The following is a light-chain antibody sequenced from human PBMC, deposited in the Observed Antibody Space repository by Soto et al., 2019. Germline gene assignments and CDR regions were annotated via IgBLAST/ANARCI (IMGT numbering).Light chain of an antibody. CDR1: QSVGNR. CDR3: QQYNNWPPMYT. Sequence: EIVMTQSPATLSVSPGERATLSCRASQSVGNRLAWYQQKPGQPPMLLIYGASTRATDIPARFSGSGSGTEFTLTISSLQSEDFAGYYCQQYNNWPPMYTFGQGTKLEIK. J-gene: IGKJ2*01. V-gene: IGKV3D-15*01. CDR2: GAS.